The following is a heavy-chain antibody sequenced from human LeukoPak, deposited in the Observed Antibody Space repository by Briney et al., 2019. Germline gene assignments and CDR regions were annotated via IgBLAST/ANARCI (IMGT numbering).Heavy chain of an antibody. CDR2: IYDSGST. CDR3: ARRNSNSGWYRDDY. J-gene: IGHJ4*02. CDR1: AGSIGSNY. Sequence: PSETLSLTCPVSAGSIGSNYWSWIRQPPGKGLEWNGYIYDSGSTKYNPSLRSRVTISVDTSKNQFTLQLTSVTAADTAVYYCARRNSNSGWYRDDYWGQGTLVTVSS. D-gene: IGHD6-19*01. V-gene: IGHV4-59*08.